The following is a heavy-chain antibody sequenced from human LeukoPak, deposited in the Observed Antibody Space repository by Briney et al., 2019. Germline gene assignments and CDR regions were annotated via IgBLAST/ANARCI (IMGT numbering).Heavy chain of an antibody. J-gene: IGHJ5*02. CDR1: GGSISSSSYY. V-gene: IGHV4-39*07. D-gene: IGHD6-13*01. CDR2: IYYSGST. Sequence: SETLSLTCTVSGGSISSSSYYWGWIRQPPGKGLEWIGSIYYSGSTYYNPSLKSRVTISVDTSKNQFSLKLSSVTAADTAVYYCARDVHPLYSSSWTEGVSWFDPWGQGTLVTVSS. CDR3: ARDVHPLYSSSWTEGVSWFDP.